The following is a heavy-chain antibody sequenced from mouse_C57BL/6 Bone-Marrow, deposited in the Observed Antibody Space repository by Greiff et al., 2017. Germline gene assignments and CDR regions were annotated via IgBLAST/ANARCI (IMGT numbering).Heavy chain of an antibody. Sequence: QVKLQQPGAELVKPGASVKLSCKASGYTFTSYWMHWVKQRPGQGLEWIGMIHPNSGSTNYNEQLKSKATLTVDKSSSTANMQLSSLTSEDSAVYYCARGGFYYGSRFAYWGQGTLVTVSA. J-gene: IGHJ3*01. CDR2: IHPNSGST. V-gene: IGHV1-64*01. CDR3: ARGGFYYGSRFAY. D-gene: IGHD1-1*01. CDR1: GYTFTSYW.